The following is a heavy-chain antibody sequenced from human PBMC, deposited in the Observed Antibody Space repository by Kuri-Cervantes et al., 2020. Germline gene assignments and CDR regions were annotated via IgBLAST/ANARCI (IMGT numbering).Heavy chain of an antibody. V-gene: IGHV4-4*07. Sequence: SETLSLTCTASGGSISSYYWSWIRQPAGKGLEWIGRIYTSGSTNYNPSLKSRVTMSVDTSKNQFSLKLSSVTAADTAVYYCARGKWAWQLVRSPEYYYGMDVWGQGTTVTVSS. CDR1: GGSISSYY. J-gene: IGHJ6*02. CDR3: ARGKWAWQLVRSPEYYYGMDV. D-gene: IGHD6-13*01. CDR2: IYTSGST.